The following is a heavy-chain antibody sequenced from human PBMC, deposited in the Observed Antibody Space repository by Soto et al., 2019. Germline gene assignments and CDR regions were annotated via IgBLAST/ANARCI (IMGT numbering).Heavy chain of an antibody. D-gene: IGHD3-9*01. CDR1: GGSFSGYY. CDR2: INHSGST. Sequence: PSATLSLTCAVYGGSFSGYYWSWIRQPPGKGLEWIGEINHSGSTNYNPSLKRRVTISVDTSKNQFSLKLSSVTAADTAVYYCARGYNSGHLDWLPPNYYFDYWGQGTLVTVSS. V-gene: IGHV4-34*01. J-gene: IGHJ4*02. CDR3: ARGYNSGHLDWLPPNYYFDY.